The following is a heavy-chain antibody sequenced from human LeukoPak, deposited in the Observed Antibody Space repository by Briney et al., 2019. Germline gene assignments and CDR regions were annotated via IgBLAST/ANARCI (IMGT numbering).Heavy chain of an antibody. CDR1: GGSLSNYY. V-gene: IGHV4-4*07. CDR3: AREAGTY. D-gene: IGHD1-14*01. J-gene: IGHJ4*02. CDR2: IYTRGST. Sequence: SETLSLTCTVSGGSLSNYYWSWIRQPAGKGLEWIGRIYTRGSTDYNPSLKSRLTMSVDKSKNQFSLKLTSVTAADTAVYYCAREAGTYWGQGTVVSVSS.